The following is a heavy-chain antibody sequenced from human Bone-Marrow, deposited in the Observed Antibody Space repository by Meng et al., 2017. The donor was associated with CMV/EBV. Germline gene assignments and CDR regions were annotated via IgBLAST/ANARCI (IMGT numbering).Heavy chain of an antibody. CDR1: GASISSNW. CDR2: INHSGSP. D-gene: IGHD2-2*01. V-gene: IGHV4-4*02. J-gene: IGHJ4*02. Sequence: GSLRLSCAVTGASISSNWWSWVRQPPGKGLEWIGEINHSGSPNYNPSLKSRVTISLDKFKNQFSLKLTSVTAADTAVYYCARIYCSSVSCYLGLDDYWGQGILVTVSS. CDR3: ARIYCSSVSCYLGLDDY.